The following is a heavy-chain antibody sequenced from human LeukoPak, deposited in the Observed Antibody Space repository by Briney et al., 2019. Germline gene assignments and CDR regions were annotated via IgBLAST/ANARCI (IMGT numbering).Heavy chain of an antibody. CDR1: GGSFSGYY. Sequence: PSETLSLTCAVYGGSFSGYYWSWIRRPPGKGLEWIGEINHSGSTNYNPSLKSRVTISVDTSKNQFSLKLSSVTAADTAVYYCARGTLSGYVTYWGQGTLVTVSS. D-gene: IGHD5-12*01. CDR3: ARGTLSGYVTY. V-gene: IGHV4-34*01. CDR2: INHSGST. J-gene: IGHJ4*02.